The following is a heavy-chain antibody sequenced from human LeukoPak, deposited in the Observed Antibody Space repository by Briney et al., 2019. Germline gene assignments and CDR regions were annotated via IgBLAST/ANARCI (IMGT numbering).Heavy chain of an antibody. CDR1: GFTFSSYA. CDR2: ISYDGSNK. Sequence: PGGSLRLSCAASGFTFSSYAMHWVRQAPGKGLEWVAVISYDGSNKYYADSVKGRFTISRDNSMNTLYLQMNSLRAEDTAVYYCARDWHSGSYDAFDIWGQGTMVTVSS. J-gene: IGHJ3*02. V-gene: IGHV3-30*04. D-gene: IGHD1-26*01. CDR3: ARDWHSGSYDAFDI.